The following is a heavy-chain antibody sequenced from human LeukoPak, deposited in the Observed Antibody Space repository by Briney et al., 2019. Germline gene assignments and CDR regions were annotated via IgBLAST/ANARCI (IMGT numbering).Heavy chain of an antibody. CDR2: ISGSGGST. Sequence: GGSLRLSCAASGFTFSSYAMSWVRQAPGKGLEWVSAISGSGGSTYYADSVKGRFTISRDNSKNILYLQMNSLRADDTAVYYCAKWYCTTSTCYYDYWGQGTLVTVSS. CDR3: AKWYCTTSTCYYDY. CDR1: GFTFSSYA. J-gene: IGHJ4*02. D-gene: IGHD2-8*01. V-gene: IGHV3-23*01.